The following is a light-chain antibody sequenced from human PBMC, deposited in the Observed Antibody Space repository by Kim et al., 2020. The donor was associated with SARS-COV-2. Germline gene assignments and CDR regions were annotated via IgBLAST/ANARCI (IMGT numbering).Light chain of an antibody. CDR3: CSHAGSYTWV. CDR2: DVN. V-gene: IGLV2-11*01. CDR1: SSDIGGYDS. Sequence: GQSVTMSCSGTSSDIGGYDSVSWYQHHAGKAPKLMIYDVNKRPSEVPDRFSGSKSGNTASLTISGLQAEDEADYYCCSHAGSYTWVFGGGTQLTVL. J-gene: IGLJ3*02.